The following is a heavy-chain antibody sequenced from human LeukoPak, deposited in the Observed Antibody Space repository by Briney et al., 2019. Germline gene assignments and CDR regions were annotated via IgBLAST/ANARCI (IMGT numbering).Heavy chain of an antibody. CDR3: ARAYDKDAFDI. J-gene: IGHJ3*02. V-gene: IGHV4-59*01. CDR2: IYYSGST. D-gene: IGHD3-16*01. CDR1: GGSISSYY. Sequence: PSETLSLTCTVSGGSISSYYWSWIRQPPGKGLEWIGYIYYSGSTNYNPSLKSRVTISVDTSKNQFSLKLGSVTVADTAVYYCARAYDKDAFDIWGQGTMVTVSS.